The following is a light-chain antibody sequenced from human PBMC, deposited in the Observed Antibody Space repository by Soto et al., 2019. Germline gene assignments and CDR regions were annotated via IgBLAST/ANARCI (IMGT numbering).Light chain of an antibody. J-gene: IGLJ1*01. CDR1: SMSCGSYKL. CDR2: EGS. CDR3: CSYAGSSTFFYV. Sequence: FALTPPTPGLGSPGPSFSLSCPGTSMSCGSYKLVSWCQQHPGKALKLRIYEGSKRPSGVSNRFSGSKSGNTASLTISGLQAEDEADYYCCSYAGSSTFFYVFGTGTKVTVL. V-gene: IGLV2-23*03.